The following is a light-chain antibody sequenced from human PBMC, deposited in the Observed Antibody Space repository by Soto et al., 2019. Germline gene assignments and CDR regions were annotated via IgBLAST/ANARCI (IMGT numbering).Light chain of an antibody. CDR2: GAS. Sequence: EIVLTQSPGTLSLSPGERATLSCRARQSVSSSFLAWYQQKPGQAPRLLIYGASSRAAGIPDRFSGSGSGTDFTLTISRLEPEDFAVYYCQQYGNSFTFGPGTKVDIK. CDR1: QSVSSSF. J-gene: IGKJ3*01. V-gene: IGKV3-20*01. CDR3: QQYGNSFT.